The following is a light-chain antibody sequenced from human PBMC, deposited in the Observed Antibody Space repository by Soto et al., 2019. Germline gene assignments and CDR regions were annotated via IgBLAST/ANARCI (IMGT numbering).Light chain of an antibody. V-gene: IGLV1-44*01. J-gene: IGLJ2*01. CDR3: ATWDDSLSGGV. Sequence: QSVLTQPPSASGTPGQTITISCSGGSSNIGINTVSWYEHLPGTAPRLLIYGNNQRPSGVPDRFSGSKSGTSASLAISGLQSEDEAHYYCATWDDSLSGGVFGGGTKLTVL. CDR2: GNN. CDR1: SSNIGINT.